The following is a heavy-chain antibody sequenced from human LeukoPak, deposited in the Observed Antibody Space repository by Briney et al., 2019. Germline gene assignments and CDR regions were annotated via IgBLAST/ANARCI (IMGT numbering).Heavy chain of an antibody. CDR2: ISGSGGST. Sequence: GGSLRLSCAASGFTFSSYAMNWVRQAPGKGLEWVSGISGSGGSTYYADSVKGRFTVSRDNSKNTLSLQMNSLRAEDTAVYYCAKQREQWLVFDYWGQGTLVIVSS. CDR1: GFTFSSYA. CDR3: AKQREQWLVFDY. J-gene: IGHJ4*02. D-gene: IGHD6-19*01. V-gene: IGHV3-23*01.